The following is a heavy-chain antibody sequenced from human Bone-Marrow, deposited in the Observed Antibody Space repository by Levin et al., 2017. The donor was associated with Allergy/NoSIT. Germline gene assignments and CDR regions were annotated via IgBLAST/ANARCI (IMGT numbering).Heavy chain of an antibody. CDR2: THHSEGT. J-gene: IGHJ3*02. Sequence: SETLSLTCAVSGGSFSGYYWSWIRQPPGKGLEWIGETHHSEGTSYNPSLKSRLTISMDTSKKHFSLTLSSVTVADTAVYYCARGLPLDFDILLGPDVFDIWAQGTRVTVSS. CDR3: ARGLPLDFDILLGPDVFDI. D-gene: IGHD3-9*01. V-gene: IGHV4-34*01. CDR1: GGSFSGYY.